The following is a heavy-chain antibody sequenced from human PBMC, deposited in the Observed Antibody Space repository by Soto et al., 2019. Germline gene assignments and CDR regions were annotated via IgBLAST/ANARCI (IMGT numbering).Heavy chain of an antibody. Sequence: QVQLVQSGAEVKKPGASVKVSCKASGYTFNSYGISWVRQAPGQGLEWMGWISAYNGNTNYAQKLQGRVTMTADTSTRTVYKPLRSLRIADTAVYYCDRSGGYDADYRAQGTLVTVFS. CDR2: ISAYNGNT. D-gene: IGHD5-12*01. CDR1: GYTFNSYG. J-gene: IGHJ4*02. V-gene: IGHV1-18*01. CDR3: DRSGGYDADY.